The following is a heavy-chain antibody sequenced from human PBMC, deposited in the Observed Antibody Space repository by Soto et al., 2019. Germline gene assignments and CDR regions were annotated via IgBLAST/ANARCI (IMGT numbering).Heavy chain of an antibody. CDR3: ARDQLDCDGGSCYYNWFDP. J-gene: IGHJ5*02. CDR1: GDSVSSNSAA. D-gene: IGHD2-15*01. V-gene: IGHV6-1*01. Sequence: KQSQTLSLTCAISGDSVSSNSAAWSWIRQSPSRGLEWLGRTYYRSRWYNDYALSVKSRITFNPDTSKNQLSLHLNSVTPEDTAVYFCARDQLDCDGGSCYYNWFDPWGQGTLVTVSS. CDR2: TYYRSRWYN.